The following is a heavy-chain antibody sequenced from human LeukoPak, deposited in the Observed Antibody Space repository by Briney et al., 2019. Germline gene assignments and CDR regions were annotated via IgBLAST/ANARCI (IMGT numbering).Heavy chain of an antibody. V-gene: IGHV3-30-3*01. CDR3: ARKRQVGDY. J-gene: IGHJ4*02. Sequence: GRSLRLSRAASEFTFSSYAMHWVRQAPGNGLEWVAVISYDGSNKYYADSVKGRFTISRDNSKNTLYLQMNSLRAEDTAVYYCARKRQVGDYWGQGTLVTVSS. CDR2: ISYDGSNK. CDR1: EFTFSSYA.